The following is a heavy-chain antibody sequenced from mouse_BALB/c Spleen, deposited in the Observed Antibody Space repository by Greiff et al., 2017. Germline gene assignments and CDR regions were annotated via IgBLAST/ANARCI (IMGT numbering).Heavy chain of an antibody. CDR2: ISSGGSYT. CDR1: GFTFSSYG. V-gene: IGHV5-6*01. D-gene: IGHD1-1*01. CDR3: ARQEVAWFAY. Sequence: EVKVVESGGDLVKPGGSLKLSCAASGFTFSSYGMSWVRQTPDKRLEWVATISSGGSYTYYPDSVKGRFTISRDNAKNTLYLQMSSLKSEDTAMYYCARQEVAWFAYWGQGTLVTVSA. J-gene: IGHJ3*01.